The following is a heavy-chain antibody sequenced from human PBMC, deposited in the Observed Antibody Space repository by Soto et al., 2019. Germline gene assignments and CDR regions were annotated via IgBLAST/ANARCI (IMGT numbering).Heavy chain of an antibody. J-gene: IGHJ5*02. Sequence: GASVKVSCKASGYTFTSYGISWVRQAPGQGLEWMGWISAYNGNTNYAQKLQGRVTMTTDTSTGTAYMELRSLRSDDTAVYYCARGGITIFGVVIPSPKNNWFDPWGQGTLVTVSS. CDR3: ARGGITIFGVVIPSPKNNWFDP. CDR2: ISAYNGNT. D-gene: IGHD3-3*01. V-gene: IGHV1-18*01. CDR1: GYTFTSYG.